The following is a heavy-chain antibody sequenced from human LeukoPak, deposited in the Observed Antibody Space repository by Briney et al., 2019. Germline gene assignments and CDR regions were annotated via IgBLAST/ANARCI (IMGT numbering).Heavy chain of an antibody. CDR2: ISCGNSDI. J-gene: IGHJ4*02. CDR3: ARDRIVGARDY. CDR1: GFTFSSYS. V-gene: IGHV3-48*01. Sequence: GGSLRLSCAASGFTFSSYSMNCVRQAPGKGLEGFSYISCGNSDIYYADSVKGRFTISRDNAKNSLFLQMNSLRAEDTAVYYCARDRIVGARDYWGQGPLVTVSS. D-gene: IGHD1-26*01.